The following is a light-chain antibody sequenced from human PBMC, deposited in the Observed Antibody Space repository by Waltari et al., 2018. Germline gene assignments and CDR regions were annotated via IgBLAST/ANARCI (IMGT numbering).Light chain of an antibody. CDR1: SPNIGAGYD. Sequence: QSVLTQPPSVSGAPGQRVTISCTGTSPNIGAGYDVPWYQQLPGKAPKLLIYGNSNRPSGVPDRFSGSKSGTSASLAITGLQAEDEADYYCQSYDSSLSGSVFGGGTKLTVL. CDR2: GNS. V-gene: IGLV1-40*01. J-gene: IGLJ2*01. CDR3: QSYDSSLSGSV.